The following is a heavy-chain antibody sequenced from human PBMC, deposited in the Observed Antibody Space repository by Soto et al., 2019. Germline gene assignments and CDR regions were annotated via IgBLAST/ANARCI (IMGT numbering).Heavy chain of an antibody. Sequence: ETLSLTCAVYGGSFSGYYWSWIRQPPGKGLEWIGEINHSGSTNYNPSLKSRVTISVDTSKNQFSLKLSSVTAADTAVYYCASTVTPSALDYWGQGTLVTVSS. CDR2: INHSGST. CDR3: ASTVTPSALDY. J-gene: IGHJ4*02. D-gene: IGHD4-17*01. CDR1: GGSFSGYY. V-gene: IGHV4-34*01.